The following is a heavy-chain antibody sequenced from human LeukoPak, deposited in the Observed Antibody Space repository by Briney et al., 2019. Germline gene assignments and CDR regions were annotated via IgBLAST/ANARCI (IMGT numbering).Heavy chain of an antibody. CDR1: GGSISSGGYY. Sequence: SSQTLSLTCTVSGGSISSGGYYWSWIRQHPGKGLEWIGEINHSGSTNYNPSLKSRVTISVDTSKNQFSLKLSSVTAADTAVYYCAIRKPRGYSGYGGFDPWGQGTLVTVSS. J-gene: IGHJ5*02. D-gene: IGHD5-12*01. CDR2: INHSGST. V-gene: IGHV4-31*03. CDR3: AIRKPRGYSGYGGFDP.